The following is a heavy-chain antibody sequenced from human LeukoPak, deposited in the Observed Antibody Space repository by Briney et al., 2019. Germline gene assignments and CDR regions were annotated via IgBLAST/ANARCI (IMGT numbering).Heavy chain of an antibody. CDR3: GRDRGAYCGGDCYYPGGLDS. V-gene: IGHV6-1*01. Sequence: SQTLSLTCAISGDRVSSNSAAWNWMRQSPSRGLEWLGRTYYRSKWYNDYAVSVKSRITINPDTSKNQFSLQLNSVTPEDTAVYYCGRDRGAYCGGDCYYPGGLDSWGQGTLVTVSS. CDR1: GDRVSSNSAA. J-gene: IGHJ5*01. D-gene: IGHD2-21*02. CDR2: TYYRSKWYN.